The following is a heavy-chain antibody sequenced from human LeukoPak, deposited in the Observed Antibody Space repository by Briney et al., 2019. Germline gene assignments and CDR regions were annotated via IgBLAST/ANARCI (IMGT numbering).Heavy chain of an antibody. V-gene: IGHV3-21*01. J-gene: IGHJ4*02. CDR3: VRDRGYSSGWYYFDY. D-gene: IGHD6-19*01. CDR2: TSSSSSNI. Sequence: GGSLRLSCAASGFTFSSYSMNWVRQAPGKGLEWVSSTSSSSSNIYYADSVKGRFTISRDNAKNSLYLQMNSLRAEDTAVHYCVRDRGYSSGWYYFDYWGQGALVTVSS. CDR1: GFTFSSYS.